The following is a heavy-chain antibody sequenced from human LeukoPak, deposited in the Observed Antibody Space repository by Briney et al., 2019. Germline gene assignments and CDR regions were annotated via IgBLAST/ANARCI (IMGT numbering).Heavy chain of an antibody. J-gene: IGHJ4*02. Sequence: ASVKVSCKASGYTFTSYYMHWVRQAPGQGLEWMGIINPSGGSTSYEQKFQGRVTMTRDTSTSTVYMELSSLRSEDTAVYHCARVGPAAYFDYWGQGTLVTVSS. CDR1: GYTFTSYY. D-gene: IGHD3-16*01. CDR2: INPSGGST. CDR3: ARVGPAAYFDY. V-gene: IGHV1-46*01.